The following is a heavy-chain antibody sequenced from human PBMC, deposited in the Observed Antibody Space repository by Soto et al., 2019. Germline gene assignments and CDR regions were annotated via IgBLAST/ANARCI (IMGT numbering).Heavy chain of an antibody. CDR1: GGSISSGGYY. V-gene: IGHV4-31*03. CDR3: ARVAYYYDSSGSSNAFDI. Sequence: PSETLSLTCTVSGGSISSGGYYWSWIRQHPGKGLEWIGYIYYSGSTYYNPSLKSRVTISVDTSKNQFSLKLSSVTAADTAVYYCARVAYYYDSSGSSNAFDIWGQGTMVTVS. D-gene: IGHD3-22*01. J-gene: IGHJ3*02. CDR2: IYYSGST.